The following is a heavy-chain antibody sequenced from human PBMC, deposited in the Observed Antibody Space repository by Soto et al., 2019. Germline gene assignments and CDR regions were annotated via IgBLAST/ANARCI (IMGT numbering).Heavy chain of an antibody. D-gene: IGHD3-3*01. J-gene: IGHJ4*02. CDR2: INSGNGNT. CDR3: ARGLTIFGVVIGY. CDR1: GYTFTGYV. Sequence: QVQLVQSGAEVKKPGASVKLSCKTSGYTFTGYVVDWVRQAPGQGLEWMGWINSGNGNTKYSEKFQGRVTITRDTSARTAYMELNSPTSEDTAVYYCARGLTIFGVVIGYWGQGTLVTVSS. V-gene: IGHV1-3*01.